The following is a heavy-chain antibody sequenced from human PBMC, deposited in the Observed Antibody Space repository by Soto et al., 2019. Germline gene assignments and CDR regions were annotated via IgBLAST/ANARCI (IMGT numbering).Heavy chain of an antibody. CDR2: ISNSGRST. Sequence: GGSLRLSCSASGFTFSTYAMPWVRQAPGKGLEYVSAISNSGRSTYNADSVKGRFTISRENSKNTLYLQMGSLRTAETAIYYGVKGGITMVRGVLFDYWGQGTPVTVSS. CDR1: GFTFSTYA. V-gene: IGHV3-64D*06. J-gene: IGHJ4*02. CDR3: VKGGITMVRGVLFDY. D-gene: IGHD3-10*01.